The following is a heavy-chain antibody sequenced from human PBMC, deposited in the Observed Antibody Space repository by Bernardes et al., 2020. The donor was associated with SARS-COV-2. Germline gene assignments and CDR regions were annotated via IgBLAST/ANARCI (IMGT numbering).Heavy chain of an antibody. CDR2: ITISSNYI. J-gene: IGHJ4*02. Sequence: GRSLRLSCAASGFTFSRYTMNWVRHAPGKGLEWVSSITISSNYIYYTDSVKGRFSISRDNAKNSLFLQMNSLRAEDTAIYYCARDDGSYYDSSGFDYWGQGTLVTVSS. V-gene: IGHV3-21*04. CDR3: ARDDGSYYDSSGFDY. D-gene: IGHD3-22*01. CDR1: GFTFSRYT.